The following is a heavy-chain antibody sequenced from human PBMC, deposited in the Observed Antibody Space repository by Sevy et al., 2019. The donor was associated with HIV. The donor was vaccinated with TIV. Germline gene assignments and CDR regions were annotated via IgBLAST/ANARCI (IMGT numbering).Heavy chain of an antibody. Sequence: GGSLRLSCAVSGFNFNIYSMSWVRQAPGKGLEWVSTLSFGCGKINYADSVKGRFIISRDDSKNTLYLQMNSLRAEDTAVYFCSREGCSRPHDYWGQGTLVTVSS. V-gene: IGHV3-23*01. D-gene: IGHD3-10*02. CDR3: SREGCSRPHDY. CDR1: GFNFNIYS. CDR2: LSFGCGKI. J-gene: IGHJ4*02.